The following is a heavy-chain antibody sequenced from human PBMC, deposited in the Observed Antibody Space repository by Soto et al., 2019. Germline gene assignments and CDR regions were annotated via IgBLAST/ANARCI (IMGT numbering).Heavy chain of an antibody. CDR1: GGSISSGGYY. J-gene: IGHJ4*02. V-gene: IGHV4-31*03. CDR2: IYYSGST. CDR3: ARGAYGDSAAAFDY. Sequence: SETLSLTCTVSGGSISSGGYYWSWIRQHPGKGLEWIGYIYYSGSTYYNPSLKSRVTISVDTSKNQFSLKLSSVTAADTAVYYCARGAYGDSAAAFDYWGQGTLVTVSS. D-gene: IGHD4-17*01.